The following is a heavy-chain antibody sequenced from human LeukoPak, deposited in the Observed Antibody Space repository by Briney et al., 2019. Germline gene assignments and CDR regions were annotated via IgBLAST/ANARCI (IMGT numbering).Heavy chain of an antibody. Sequence: ASVTDSFKASRYTFTDYYLHWVRQAPGQGREWMGRINPKSGDKNYPQKLQGRVPMTRDTSISTAYMELSRLRSDDTAVYYCARDPTLVDDYVWGRYRWNNWFDPWGQGRLVTVSA. V-gene: IGHV1-2*06. CDR2: INPKSGDK. D-gene: IGHD3-16*02. CDR3: ARDPTLVDDYVWGRYRWNNWFDP. J-gene: IGHJ5*02. CDR1: RYTFTDYY.